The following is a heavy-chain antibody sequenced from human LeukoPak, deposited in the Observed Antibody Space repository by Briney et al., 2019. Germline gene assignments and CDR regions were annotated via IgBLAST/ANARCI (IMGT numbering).Heavy chain of an antibody. Sequence: SETLSLTCTVSGGSISSYYWSWIRQPPGRGLEWIEYVFHSGITNYNPSLKSRVTMSVDRTKNQFSLKLSSVTAADTAVYYCGRHGGATMVRGVLVDGFDIWGQGTMVTVSS. CDR2: VFHSGIT. V-gene: IGHV4-59*08. D-gene: IGHD3-10*01. CDR1: GGSISSYY. CDR3: GRHGGATMVRGVLVDGFDI. J-gene: IGHJ3*02.